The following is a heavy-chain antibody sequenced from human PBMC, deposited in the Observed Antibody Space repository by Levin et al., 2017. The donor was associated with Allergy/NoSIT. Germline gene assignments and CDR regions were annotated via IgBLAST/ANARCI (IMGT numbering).Heavy chain of an antibody. V-gene: IGHV3-23*01. CDR1: GFTFSTYA. Sequence: PGGSLRLSCAASGFTFSTYAMSWVRQAPGKGLEWVSDISGSGGDTYSADSVKGRFTISRDNSKNTLYLQMNSLRAEDTAVYYCAKHTDSRAFWSGNAFDIWGQGTMVTVSS. D-gene: IGHD3-3*01. J-gene: IGHJ3*02. CDR2: ISGSGGDT. CDR3: AKHTDSRAFWSGNAFDI.